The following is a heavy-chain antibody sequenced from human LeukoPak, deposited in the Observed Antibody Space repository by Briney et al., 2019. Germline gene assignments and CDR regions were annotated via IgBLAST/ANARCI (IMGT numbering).Heavy chain of an antibody. CDR2: IYYSGST. CDR1: GGSISSSSYY. V-gene: IGHV4-39*07. D-gene: IGHD5-12*01. CDR3: ARDTFSSYDGEVYYYYYYMDV. Sequence: SQTLSLTCTVSGGSISSSSYYWGWIRQPPGKGLEWIGSIYYSGSTYYNPSLKSRVTISVDTSKNQFSLKLSSVTAADTAVYYCARDTFSSYDGEVYYYYYYMDVWGKGTTVTVSS. J-gene: IGHJ6*03.